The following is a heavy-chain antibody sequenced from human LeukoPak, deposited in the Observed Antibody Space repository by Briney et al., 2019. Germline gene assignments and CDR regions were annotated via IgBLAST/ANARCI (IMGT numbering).Heavy chain of an antibody. CDR3: ARDPPTYTATTLYYYYGMDV. V-gene: IGHV1-18*01. CDR2: ISAYNGNT. Sequence: GASVKVSCKASGYTFTSYGISWVRQAPGQGLEWMGWISAYNGNTNYAQKLQGRVTMTTDTSTSTAYMELRSLRSDDTAVYYCARDPPTYTATTLYYYYGMDVWGQGTTVTVSS. CDR1: GYTFTSYG. D-gene: IGHD4-17*01. J-gene: IGHJ6*02.